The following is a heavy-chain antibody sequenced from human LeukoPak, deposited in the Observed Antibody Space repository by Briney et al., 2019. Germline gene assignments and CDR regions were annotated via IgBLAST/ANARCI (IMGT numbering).Heavy chain of an antibody. J-gene: IGHJ4*02. V-gene: IGHV3-21*01. D-gene: IGHD5-18*01. Sequence: GGSLRLSCAASAFTFSSYSMNWVRQAPGKGLEWVSSISSSSSYIYYADSVKGRFTISRDNAKNSLYLQMNSLRAEDTAVYYCARDLYSYGYASGDYWGQGTLVTVSS. CDR1: AFTFSSYS. CDR2: ISSSSSYI. CDR3: ARDLYSYGYASGDY.